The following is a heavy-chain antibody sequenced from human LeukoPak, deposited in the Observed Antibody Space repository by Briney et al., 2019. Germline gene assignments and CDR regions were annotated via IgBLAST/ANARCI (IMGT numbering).Heavy chain of an antibody. Sequence: ASVKVSCKASGYTFTSYDINWVRQASGQGLEWMGWMNPNSGNTGYAQKFLGRVTMTRNTSISTAYMELSSLRSEDTAVYYCARGYGSSSDYYMDVWGKGTTVTVSS. CDR1: GYTFTSYD. V-gene: IGHV1-8*01. CDR3: ARGYGSSSDYYMDV. J-gene: IGHJ6*03. CDR2: MNPNSGNT. D-gene: IGHD6-13*01.